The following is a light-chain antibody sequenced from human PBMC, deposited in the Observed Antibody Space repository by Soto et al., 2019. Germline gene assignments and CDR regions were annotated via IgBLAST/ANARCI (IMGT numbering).Light chain of an antibody. V-gene: IGKV1-39*01. CDR2: DAS. CDR3: QQTYTTPEIT. CDR1: QSLNSR. J-gene: IGKJ5*01. Sequence: DIQLTQSPSTLSASVGDRVTLTCRASQSLNSRLAWYQQRPGKAPKLLIYDASYLKSGVPTRFSGSGSGTDFTLTISSLQPEDFAIYYCQQTYTTPEITFGQGTRLEI.